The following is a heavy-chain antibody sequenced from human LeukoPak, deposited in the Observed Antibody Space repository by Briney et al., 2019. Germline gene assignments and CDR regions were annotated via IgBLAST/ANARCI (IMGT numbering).Heavy chain of an antibody. V-gene: IGHV3-72*01. CDR3: TRHFFSD. CDR1: GFTISDHY. Sequence: GGSLRLSCAASGFTISDHYMDWVRQAPGKGLEWVGRRRNKADSYTTYYAASVKGRFTMSRDDSKNSLYLQMNSLKAEDTAVYYCTRHFFSDWGQGTLVTVSS. J-gene: IGHJ4*02. D-gene: IGHD1-26*01. CDR2: RRNKADSYTT.